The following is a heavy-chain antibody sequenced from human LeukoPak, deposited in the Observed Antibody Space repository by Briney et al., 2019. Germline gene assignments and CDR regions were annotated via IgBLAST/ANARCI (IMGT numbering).Heavy chain of an antibody. CDR3: ARGGYYNWDFDF. CDR1: GGSFSGYY. V-gene: IGHV4-34*01. CDR2: INHSGST. D-gene: IGHD1-20*01. J-gene: IGHJ4*02. Sequence: PSETLSLTCAVYGGSFSGYYWSWIRQPPGKGLEWIGEINHSGSTNYNPSLKSRVTISIDTSNNLFSLILNSVTAADTALYYCARGGYYNWDFDFWGQGALVTVSS.